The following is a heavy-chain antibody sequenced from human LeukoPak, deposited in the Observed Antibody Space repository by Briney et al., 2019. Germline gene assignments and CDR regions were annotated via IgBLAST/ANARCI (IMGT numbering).Heavy chain of an antibody. D-gene: IGHD6-13*01. CDR1: GFTFSSYS. CDR2: ISSSSSYI. V-gene: IGHV3-21*01. J-gene: IGHJ6*02. Sequence: GGSLRLSCAASGFTFSSYSMNWVRQAPGKGLEWVSSISSSSSYIYYADSVKGRFTISRDNAKNSLYLQMNSLRAEDTAVYYCASQQVRNYYYYYGMDVWGQGTTVTVSS. CDR3: ASQQVRNYYYYYGMDV.